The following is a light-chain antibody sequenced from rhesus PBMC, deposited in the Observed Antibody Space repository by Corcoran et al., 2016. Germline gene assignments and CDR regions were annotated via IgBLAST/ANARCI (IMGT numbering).Light chain of an antibody. CDR3: QQYSDWPLT. Sequence: EIVLTQSPATLSLSPGERATLSCRASQSVSSSLAWYQQKPEQAPGLLIYGASRRATGIPDRFSGSVSGTYFTLTISSLEPEDFAVYYCQQYSDWPLTFGPGTKLDIK. CDR1: QSVSSS. J-gene: IGKJ3*01. V-gene: IGKV3-42*03. CDR2: GAS.